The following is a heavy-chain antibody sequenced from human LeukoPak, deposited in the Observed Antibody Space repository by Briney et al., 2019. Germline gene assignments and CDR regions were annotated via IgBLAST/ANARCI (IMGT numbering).Heavy chain of an antibody. Sequence: GGSLRLSCAASGFTFSTYWVHWVRQAPGKGLVWVSRINSDGSSTSYADSVKGRFTISRDNAMSTLYLQMNSLRAEDTAVYYCARPYSYHDFWDWGQGTLVTVSS. CDR1: GFTFSTYW. CDR3: ARPYSYHDFWD. CDR2: INSDGSST. J-gene: IGHJ4*02. D-gene: IGHD3-3*01. V-gene: IGHV3-74*01.